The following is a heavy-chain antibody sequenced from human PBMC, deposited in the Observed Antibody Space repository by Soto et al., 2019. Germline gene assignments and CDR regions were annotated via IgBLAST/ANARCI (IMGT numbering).Heavy chain of an antibody. V-gene: IGHV4-59*01. D-gene: IGHD3-3*01. CDR2: IYYSGST. CDR1: GGSISSYY. CDR3: ARVRYYDFWSGYYPYFDY. J-gene: IGHJ4*02. Sequence: SETLSLTCTVSGGSISSYYWSWIRQPPGKGLEWIGYIYYSGSTNYNPSLKSRVTISVDTSKNQFSLKLSSVAAADTAVYYCARVRYYDFWSGYYPYFDYWGQGTLVTVSS.